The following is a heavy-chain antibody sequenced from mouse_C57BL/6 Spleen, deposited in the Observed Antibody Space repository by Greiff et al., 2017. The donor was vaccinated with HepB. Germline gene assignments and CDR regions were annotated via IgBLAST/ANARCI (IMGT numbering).Heavy chain of an antibody. CDR3: ARPYGNFWFAY. V-gene: IGHV5-17*01. CDR2: ISSGSSTI. D-gene: IGHD2-1*01. Sequence: EVQRVESGGGLVKPGGSLKLSCAASGFTFSDYGMHWVRQAPEKGLEWVAYISSGSSTIYYADTVKGRFTISRDNAKNTLFLQMTSLRSEDTAMFYCARPYGNFWFAYWGQGTLVTVSA. CDR1: GFTFSDYG. J-gene: IGHJ3*01.